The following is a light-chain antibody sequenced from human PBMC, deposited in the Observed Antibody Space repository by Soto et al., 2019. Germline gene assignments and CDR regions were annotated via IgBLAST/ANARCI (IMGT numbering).Light chain of an antibody. CDR2: AAS. V-gene: IGKV1-39*01. J-gene: IGKJ1*01. CDR1: QSISSY. CDR3: QQSYSTPVA. Sequence: DIQMTQSPSXLSXSXXXRVTITCRASQSISSYLNWYQQKPGKAPKLLIYAASSLQSGVPSRFSGSGSGTDFTLTISSLQPEDFATYYCQQSYSTPVAFGQGTKVEIK.